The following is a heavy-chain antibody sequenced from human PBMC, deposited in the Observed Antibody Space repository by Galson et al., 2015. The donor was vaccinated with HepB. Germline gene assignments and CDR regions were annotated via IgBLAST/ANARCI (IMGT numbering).Heavy chain of an antibody. Sequence: SYAMNWVRQAPGQGLEWMGWINTNTGNPTYAQGFTGRFVFSLDTSVSTAYLQISSLKAEDTAVYYCARAVGYYDGSASYSTYFDYWGQGTLVTVSS. V-gene: IGHV7-4-1*02. CDR1: SYA. CDR3: ARAVGYYDGSASYSTYFDY. J-gene: IGHJ4*02. CDR2: INTNTGNP. D-gene: IGHD3-22*01.